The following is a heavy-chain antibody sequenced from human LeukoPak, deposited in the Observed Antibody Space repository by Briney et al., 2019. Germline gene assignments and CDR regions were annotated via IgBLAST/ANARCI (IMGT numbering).Heavy chain of an antibody. V-gene: IGHV3-23*01. CDR3: TRMSRYGYDSTGRFYFDD. D-gene: IGHD3-16*01. Sequence: GGSLRLSCAASGFTFSSYAMSWVRQAPGKGLEWVSAISGSGGSTYYADSVKGRFTISRDNAKNSVDLLMEGLIADDTALYYCTRMSRYGYDSTGRFYFDDWGQGTLVTVSS. CDR1: GFTFSSYA. J-gene: IGHJ4*02. CDR2: ISGSGGST.